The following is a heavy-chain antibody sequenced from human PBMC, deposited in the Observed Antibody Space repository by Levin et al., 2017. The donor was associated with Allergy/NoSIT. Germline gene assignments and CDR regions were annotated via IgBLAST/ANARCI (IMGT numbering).Heavy chain of an antibody. Sequence: GESLKISCAASGFTFSSYGMHWVRQAPGKGLEWVAVIWYDGSNKYYADSVKGRFTISRDNSKNTLYLQMNSLRAEDTAVYYCARVGRDDSSAAGGYWGQGTLVTVSS. CDR3: ARVGRDDSSAAGGY. J-gene: IGHJ4*02. CDR1: GFTFSSYG. CDR2: IWYDGSNK. V-gene: IGHV3-33*01. D-gene: IGHD3-22*01.